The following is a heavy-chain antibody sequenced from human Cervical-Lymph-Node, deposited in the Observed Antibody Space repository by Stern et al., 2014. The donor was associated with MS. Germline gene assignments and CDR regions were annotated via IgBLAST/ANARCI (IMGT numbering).Heavy chain of an antibody. CDR1: GVSITSSSFY. V-gene: IGHV4-61*02. D-gene: IGHD3-22*01. Sequence: QLQLQESGPGLVKPSQTLSLTCTVSGVSITSSSFYWTWIRQPAGKGLEWIGRIYVRGHTDYNPSLKGRVTMSLDASKNQFSLEWTSVTADDTAVYYCARQAGYYDNSAYYNYWGQGTLVTVSS. J-gene: IGHJ4*02. CDR2: IYVRGHT. CDR3: ARQAGYYDNSAYYNY.